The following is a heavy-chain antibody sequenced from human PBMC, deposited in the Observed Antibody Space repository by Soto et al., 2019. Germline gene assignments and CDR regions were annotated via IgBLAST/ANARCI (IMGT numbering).Heavy chain of an antibody. CDR2: ISSSSSTI. CDR1: GFTFSSYS. V-gene: IGHV3-48*01. D-gene: IGHD3-22*01. CDR3: TRGYFD. J-gene: IGHJ4*02. Sequence: PGGSLRLSCAASGFTFSSYSMNWVRQAPGKGLEWVSYISSSSSTIYYADSVKGRFTISRDDSKNTVYLQMNSLKTEDTAVYYCTRGYFDWGQGTLVTVSS.